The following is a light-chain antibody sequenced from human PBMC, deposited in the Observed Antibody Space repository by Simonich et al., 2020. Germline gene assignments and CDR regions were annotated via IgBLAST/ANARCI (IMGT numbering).Light chain of an antibody. CDR3: AAWDDSLSGPV. CDR2: RNN. CDR1: SSNIGSNT. J-gene: IGLJ3*02. Sequence: QSVLTQPPSASGTPGQRVTISCSGSSSNIGSNTVNWYQQLPGTAPKLLIYRNNQRPSVVPDRFAGSKSGTSASLAISGLQSEDEADYYCAAWDDSLSGPVFGGGTKLTVL. V-gene: IGLV1-44*01.